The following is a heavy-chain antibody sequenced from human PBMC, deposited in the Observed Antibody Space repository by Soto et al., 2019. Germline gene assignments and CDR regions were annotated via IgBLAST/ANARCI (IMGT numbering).Heavy chain of an antibody. J-gene: IGHJ3*01. D-gene: IGHD1-26*01. CDR2: VHSDGDAT. CDR1: GFTFTDYW. V-gene: IGHV3-74*01. Sequence: VQLVESGGDLVQPGGSLRLSCAASGFTFTDYWMHWVRQAPGKGLVWISHVHSDGDATSYADYVKGRFTIYRDNTKNTVYLHMNYLRAEDTAVYYCARGGVGSLDFWGQGTMVIVSS. CDR3: ARGGVGSLDF.